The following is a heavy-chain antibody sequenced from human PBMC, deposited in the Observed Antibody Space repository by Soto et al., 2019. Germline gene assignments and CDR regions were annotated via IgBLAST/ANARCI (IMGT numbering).Heavy chain of an antibody. CDR2: IYPGNSDT. Sequence: GESLKISCKGSGYNFANYWIGWVRQMPGKGLEWMGIIYPGNSDTRYSPSFQGQVTISADTSISTAYLEWSSLKASDTTIYYCARHVYYDVLKKNYWGQGTLVTVSS. D-gene: IGHD3-9*01. CDR1: GYNFANYW. J-gene: IGHJ4*02. V-gene: IGHV5-51*01. CDR3: ARHVYYDVLKKNY.